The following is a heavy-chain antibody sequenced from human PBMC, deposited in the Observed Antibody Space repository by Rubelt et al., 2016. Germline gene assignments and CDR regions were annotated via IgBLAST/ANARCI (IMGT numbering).Heavy chain of an antibody. V-gene: IGHV4-59*08. CDR3: ARSGKQWDALDY. CDR1: GGSINSYY. Sequence: QVQLQESGPGLVKPSETLSLTCTVSGGSINSYYWSWIRQPPGKGLEWIGHIYYSGSTNYNPSLKSRVTISVDTSKNQFARKLNSVTAAYTAVYYCARSGKQWDALDYWGQGTLVTVSS. CDR2: IYYSGST. J-gene: IGHJ4*02. D-gene: IGHD6-19*01.